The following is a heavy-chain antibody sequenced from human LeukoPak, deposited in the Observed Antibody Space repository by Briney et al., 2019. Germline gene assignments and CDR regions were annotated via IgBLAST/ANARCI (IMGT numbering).Heavy chain of an antibody. D-gene: IGHD1-1*01. V-gene: IGHV3-23*01. J-gene: IGHJ4*02. Sequence: GGSLRLSCAASGFTFSTYAMSWVRRAPGKGLEWVSALSGSGGSSYYADSVRGRFTISRDNSKNTLYLQMNSLRAEDTAVYYCAKERTSEGYFDYWGQGTLVTVSS. CDR1: GFTFSTYA. CDR2: LSGSGGSS. CDR3: AKERTSEGYFDY.